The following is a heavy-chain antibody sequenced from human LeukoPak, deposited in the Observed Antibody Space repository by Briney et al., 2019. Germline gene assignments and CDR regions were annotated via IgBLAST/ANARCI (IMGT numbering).Heavy chain of an antibody. V-gene: IGHV3-30-3*01. CDR2: ISYDGSNK. D-gene: IGHD6-6*01. CDR1: GFTFSSYA. CDR3: ARDEIDSSSSRYDY. Sequence: GGSLRLSCAASGFTFSSYAMHWVRQAPGKGLEWVAVISYDGSNKYYADSVKGRFTISRDNSKNTLYLQMNSLRAEDTAVYYCARDEIDSSSSRYDYWGQGTLVTVSS. J-gene: IGHJ4*02.